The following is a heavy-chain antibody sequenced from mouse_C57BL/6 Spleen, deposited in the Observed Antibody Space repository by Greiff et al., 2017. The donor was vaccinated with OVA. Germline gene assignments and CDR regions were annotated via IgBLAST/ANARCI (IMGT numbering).Heavy chain of an antibody. Sequence: EVHLVESGGDLVKPGGSLKLSCAASGFTFSSYGMSWVRQTPDKRLEWVATISSGGSYTYYPDSVKGRFTISRDNAKNTLYLQMSSLKSEDTAMYYCARQGTVVDYFDVWGTGTTVTVSS. CDR1: GFTFSSYG. V-gene: IGHV5-6*01. CDR2: ISSGGSYT. J-gene: IGHJ1*03. CDR3: ARQGTVVDYFDV. D-gene: IGHD1-1*01.